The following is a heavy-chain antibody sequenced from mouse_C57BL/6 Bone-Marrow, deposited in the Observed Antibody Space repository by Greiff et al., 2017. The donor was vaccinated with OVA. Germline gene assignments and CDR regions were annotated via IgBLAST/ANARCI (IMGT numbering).Heavy chain of an antibody. J-gene: IGHJ2*01. CDR2: IDPENGDT. Sequence: EVQLQQSGAELVRPGASVKLSCTASGFNITDDYMHWVKQRPEQGLEWIGWIDPENGDTESASKFQGKATITADTSSNTTYLQLSSLTSEDSAVYYCTSDGNFDYWGQGTTLTVSS. V-gene: IGHV14-4*01. CDR1: GFNITDDY. CDR3: TSDGNFDY. D-gene: IGHD2-1*01.